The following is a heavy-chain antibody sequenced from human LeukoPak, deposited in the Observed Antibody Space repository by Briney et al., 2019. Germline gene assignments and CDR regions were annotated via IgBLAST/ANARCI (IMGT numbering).Heavy chain of an antibody. Sequence: SETLSLTCTVLGGSISHYYWSWIRQPPGRGLEWIGYIYYSGSTNYNPSLKSRVTISVDTSKNQFSLKLSSVTAADTAVYYCAGTSLFPHSSGWNDVDYWGQGTLVTVSS. CDR3: AGTSLFPHSSGWNDVDY. V-gene: IGHV4-59*01. CDR1: GGSISHYY. CDR2: IYYSGST. J-gene: IGHJ4*02. D-gene: IGHD6-19*01.